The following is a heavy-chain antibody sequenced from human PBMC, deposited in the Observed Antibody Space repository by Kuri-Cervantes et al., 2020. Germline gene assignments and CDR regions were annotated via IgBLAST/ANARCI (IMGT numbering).Heavy chain of an antibody. D-gene: IGHD6-19*01. CDR2: INWNGGGR. CDR1: GFTFSSYW. Sequence: LSLTCAASGFTFSSYWMSWVRQAPGKGLEWVSGINWNGGGRGYADSVKGRFTISRDNAKNSLYLQMNSLRDEDTALYYCARAWEGAVAGTLDYWGQGSWVTVSS. J-gene: IGHJ4*02. V-gene: IGHV3-20*04. CDR3: ARAWEGAVAGTLDY.